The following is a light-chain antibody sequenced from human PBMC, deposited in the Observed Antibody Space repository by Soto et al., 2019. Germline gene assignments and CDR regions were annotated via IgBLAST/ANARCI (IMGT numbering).Light chain of an antibody. J-gene: IGLJ2*01. V-gene: IGLV1-51*01. CDR3: GTWDSSLTAVV. CDR1: SSNIGNNY. CDR2: DNN. Sequence: QSVLTQPPSVSAAPGQKVTISCSGSSSNIGNNYVSWYQQVPGTAPKLLIYDNNSRPSAIPDRFSGSKSGTSATLGITGLQTGDEADYYCGTWDSSLTAVVFGGGTKVTVL.